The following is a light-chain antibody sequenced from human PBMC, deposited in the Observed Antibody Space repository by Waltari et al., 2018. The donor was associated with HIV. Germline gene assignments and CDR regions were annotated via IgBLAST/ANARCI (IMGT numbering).Light chain of an antibody. CDR2: STG. CDR3: LLFFGGPRPKWI. Sequence: QPVVTQEPSLTVSPGGTGTLTCASNTEAVTSLSYADWSQVKPDPPPTSLIYSTGKKQSWTAARFSGSPLGENAALTLFSTLPADEADYFCLLFFGGPRPKWIFGGGTKLTVL. J-gene: IGLJ2*01. CDR1: TEAVTSLSY. V-gene: IGLV7-43*01.